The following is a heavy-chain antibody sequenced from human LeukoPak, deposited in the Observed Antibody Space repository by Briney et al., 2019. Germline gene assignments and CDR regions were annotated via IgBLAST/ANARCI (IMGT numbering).Heavy chain of an antibody. CDR3: ASGGICSSTSCYWYYYGMDV. Sequence: GGSLRLSCAASGFTFSSYSMNWVRQAPGKGLEWVSSISSSSSSYIYYADSVKGRFTISRDNAKNSLYLQMNSLRAEDTAVYYWASGGICSSTSCYWYYYGMDVWGQGTTVTVSS. V-gene: IGHV3-21*01. CDR2: ISSSSSSYI. J-gene: IGHJ6*02. CDR1: GFTFSSYS. D-gene: IGHD2-2*01.